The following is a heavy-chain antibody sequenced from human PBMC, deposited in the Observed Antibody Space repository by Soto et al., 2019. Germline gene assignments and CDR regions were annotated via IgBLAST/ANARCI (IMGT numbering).Heavy chain of an antibody. D-gene: IGHD6-13*01. V-gene: IGHV3-13*05. CDR2: IGTAGDP. CDR1: GFTFSSYD. CDR3: ARVRRIAAAGTGPYYYYGMDV. J-gene: IGHJ6*02. Sequence: HPGGSLRLSCAASGFTFSSYDMHWVRQATGKGLEWVSAIGTAGDPYYPGSVKGRFTISRENAKNSLYLQMNSLRAGDTAVYYCARVRRIAAAGTGPYYYYGMDVWGQGTTVTVSS.